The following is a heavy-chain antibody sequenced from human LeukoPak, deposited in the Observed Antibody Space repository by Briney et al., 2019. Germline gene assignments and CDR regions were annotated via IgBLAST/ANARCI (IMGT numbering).Heavy chain of an antibody. CDR1: GGSISSYY. CDR3: ARAAPSKWLAYYYGMDV. V-gene: IGHV4-59*12. J-gene: IGHJ6*02. Sequence: SETLSLTCTVSGGSISSYYWSWIRQPPGKGLEWIGYIYYSGSTNYNPSLKSRVTISVDTSKNQFSLKLSSVTAADTAVYYCARAAPSKWLAYYYGMDVWGQGTTVTVSS. D-gene: IGHD3-22*01. CDR2: IYYSGST.